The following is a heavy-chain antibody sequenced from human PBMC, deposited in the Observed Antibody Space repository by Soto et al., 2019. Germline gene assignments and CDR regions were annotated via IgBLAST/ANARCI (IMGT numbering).Heavy chain of an antibody. CDR3: ARERREEIHDGYDIDY. V-gene: IGHV4-4*07. J-gene: IGHJ4*02. D-gene: IGHD5-12*01. Sequence: SETLSLTCTVSGGSISNYYWGWIRQPAGKGLEWIGRIYSNGHADYNPSLKSRVTISIDTSKNQFSLKVTSMTAADTAMYYCARERREEIHDGYDIDYWGQGTLVTVS. CDR2: IYSNGHA. CDR1: GGSISNYY.